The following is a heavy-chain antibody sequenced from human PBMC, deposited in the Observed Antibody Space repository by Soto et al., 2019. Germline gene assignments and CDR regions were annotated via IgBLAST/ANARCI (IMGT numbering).Heavy chain of an antibody. CDR3: ARLDYYDSSGYYYGDAFDI. Sequence: SETLSLTCTVSGGSISSSSYYWGWIRQPPGQGLEWIGSIYYSGSTYYNPSLKSRVTISVDTSKNQFSLKLSSVTAADTAVYYCARLDYYDSSGYYYGDAFDIWGQGTMVTVSS. CDR1: GGSISSSSYY. CDR2: IYYSGST. V-gene: IGHV4-39*01. D-gene: IGHD3-22*01. J-gene: IGHJ3*02.